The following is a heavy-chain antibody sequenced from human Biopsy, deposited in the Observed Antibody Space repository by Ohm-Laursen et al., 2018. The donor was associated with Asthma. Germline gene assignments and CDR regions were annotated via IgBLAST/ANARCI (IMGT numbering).Heavy chain of an antibody. J-gene: IGHJ6*02. CDR2: IYYSGTT. D-gene: IGHD6-13*01. CDR1: SGSGGYMRSGNYY. V-gene: IGHV4-39*01. Sequence: SDTLSLTRSLSSGSGGYMRSGNYYWGWIRQPPGKGLEWIGSIYYSGTTYYNPSLESRVTVPADTSKNQFSLNLISVTAADTAVYYCVRGSSSWHHGPFHYYYGLDVWGQGTTATVSS. CDR3: VRGSSSWHHGPFHYYYGLDV.